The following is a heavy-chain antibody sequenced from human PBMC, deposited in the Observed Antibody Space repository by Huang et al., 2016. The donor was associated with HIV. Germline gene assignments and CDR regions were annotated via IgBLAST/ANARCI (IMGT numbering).Heavy chain of an antibody. V-gene: IGHV1-24*01. CDR1: GYTLTELS. Sequence: QVQLVQSGAEVKKPGASVKVSCKVSGYTLTELSIHCVRQAPGKGLEWMGGLEPEKGETNDAQNFQGGVNMTEDTSTDTAYMELNSLGSEDTAVYYCATGFDTYYDIWGQGTMVIASS. D-gene: IGHD2-21*01. CDR3: ATGFDTYYDI. CDR2: LEPEKGET. J-gene: IGHJ3*02.